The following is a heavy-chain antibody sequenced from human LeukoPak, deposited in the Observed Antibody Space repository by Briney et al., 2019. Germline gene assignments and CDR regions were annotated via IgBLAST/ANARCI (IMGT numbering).Heavy chain of an antibody. CDR2: INHSGST. J-gene: IGHJ5*02. V-gene: IGHV4-39*07. D-gene: IGHD4-17*01. CDR3: ACATTVTHQNWFDP. CDR1: GDSISSGDYY. Sequence: SETLSLTCTVSGDSISSGDYYWSWIRQPPGKGLEWIGEINHSGSTNYNPSLKSRVTISVDTSKNQFSLKLSSVTAADTAVYYCACATTVTHQNWFDPWGQGTLVTVSS.